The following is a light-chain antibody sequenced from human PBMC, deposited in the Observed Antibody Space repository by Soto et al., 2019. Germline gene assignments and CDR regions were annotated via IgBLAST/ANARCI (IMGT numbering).Light chain of an antibody. CDR1: SSNIGDNN. V-gene: IGLV1-51*01. Sequence: QSVLTQPPSVSAAPGQKVTISCSGSSSNIGDNNVSWYQQLPGTAPKLLIYDNNKRPSGIPDRFSGSKSGTSATLGITGLQTWDEADYYCGTWDSSLSAGGVFGTGTKVTV. CDR2: DNN. J-gene: IGLJ1*01. CDR3: GTWDSSLSAGGV.